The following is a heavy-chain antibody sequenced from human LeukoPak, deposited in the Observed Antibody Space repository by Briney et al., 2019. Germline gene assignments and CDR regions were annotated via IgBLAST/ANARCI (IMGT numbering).Heavy chain of an antibody. Sequence: GASVKVSCKASGYTFTSYGISWVRQAPGQGLEWMGWISAYNGNTNYAHKLQGRVTMTTDTSTSTAYMELRSLRSDDTAVYYCARGGWLQLPLGLRNDAFDIWGQGTMVTVSS. D-gene: IGHD5-24*01. CDR3: ARGGWLQLPLGLRNDAFDI. CDR1: GYTFTSYG. CDR2: ISAYNGNT. V-gene: IGHV1-18*01. J-gene: IGHJ3*02.